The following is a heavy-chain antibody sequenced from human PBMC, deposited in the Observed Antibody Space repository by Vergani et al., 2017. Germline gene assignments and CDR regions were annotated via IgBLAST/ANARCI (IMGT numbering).Heavy chain of an antibody. Sequence: QVQLVQSGAEVKKPGSSVKVSCKASGGPFSSSAISWVRQAPGQGLEWMGRFIPIFGTANYAQKFQGRVTITADESTSTAYMELSSLRSEDTAVYYCARAGPYGSRPYCFDYWGQGTLVTVSS. CDR2: FIPIFGTA. D-gene: IGHD3-10*01. CDR1: GGPFSSSA. CDR3: ARAGPYGSRPYCFDY. J-gene: IGHJ4*02. V-gene: IGHV1-69*13.